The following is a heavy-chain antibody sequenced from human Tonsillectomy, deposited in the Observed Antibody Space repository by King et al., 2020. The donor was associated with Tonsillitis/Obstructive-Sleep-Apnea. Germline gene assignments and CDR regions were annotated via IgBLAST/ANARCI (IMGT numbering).Heavy chain of an antibody. V-gene: IGHV3-15*01. CDR2: IKSKTDGGTT. CDR3: PLCSSTSCYSYAFDI. CDR1: GFTFSNAW. D-gene: IGHD2-2*01. Sequence: VQLVQSGGGLVKPGGSLRLSCAASGFTFSNAWMSWVRKAPGKGLEWVGRIKSKTDGGTTDYAAPVKGRFTISRDDSKNTLYLQMNSLKTEDTAVYYCPLCSSTSCYSYAFDIWGQGTMVTVSS. J-gene: IGHJ3*02.